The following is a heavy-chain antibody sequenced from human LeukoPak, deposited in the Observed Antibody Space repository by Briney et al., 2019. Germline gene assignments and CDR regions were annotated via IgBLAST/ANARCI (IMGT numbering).Heavy chain of an antibody. CDR1: GGSISSGSYY. D-gene: IGHD2-21*02. Sequence: PSETLSLTCTVSGGSISSGSYYWGWIRQPPGKGLEWIGSIYYSGSTYYNPSLKSRVTISVDTSKNQFSLKLSSVTAADTAVYYCARGPPYIVVVTAIGFFDYWGQGTLVTVSS. CDR2: IYYSGST. V-gene: IGHV4-39*01. J-gene: IGHJ4*02. CDR3: ARGPPYIVVVTAIGFFDY.